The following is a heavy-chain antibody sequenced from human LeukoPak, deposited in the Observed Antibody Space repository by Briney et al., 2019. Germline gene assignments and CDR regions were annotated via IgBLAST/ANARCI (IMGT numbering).Heavy chain of an antibody. D-gene: IGHD3-22*01. V-gene: IGHV1-18*01. CDR1: GYTFTSYG. J-gene: IGHJ4*02. Sequence: ASVKVSCKASGYTFTSYGISWVRQAPGQGLEWMGWISAYNGNTNYAQKLQGRVTMTTDTSTSTAYMELRRLRSDDTAVYYCARVGEEGYYYDSSGYSDDYFDYWGQGTLVTVSS. CDR2: ISAYNGNT. CDR3: ARVGEEGYYYDSSGYSDDYFDY.